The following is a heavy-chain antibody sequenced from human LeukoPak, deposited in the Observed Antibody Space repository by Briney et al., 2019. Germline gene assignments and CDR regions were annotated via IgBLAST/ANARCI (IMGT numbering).Heavy chain of an antibody. J-gene: IGHJ4*02. CDR1: GFTFSSYA. Sequence: PGGSLRLSCAASGFTFSSYAMNWVRQAPGKGLEWVSTINTNGARTFYGDSVKGRFTISRDNSKSTLYLQMDSLRAEDTAVYCCAKRSEYCSDTSCHLPGRSPPDYWGQGTLVTVSS. D-gene: IGHD2-2*01. V-gene: IGHV3-23*01. CDR3: AKRSEYCSDTSCHLPGRSPPDY. CDR2: INTNGART.